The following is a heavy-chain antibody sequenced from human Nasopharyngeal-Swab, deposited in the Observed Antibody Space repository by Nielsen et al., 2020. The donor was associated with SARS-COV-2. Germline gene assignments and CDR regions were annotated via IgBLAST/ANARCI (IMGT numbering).Heavy chain of an antibody. Sequence: VRQAPGKGLEWVANIKQDGSKKYYVDSVKGRFTISRDNAKNSLYLQMNSLRAEDTAVYYCARDFYGSGSYYNAYGMDVWGQGTTVTVSS. D-gene: IGHD3-10*01. CDR3: ARDFYGSGSYYNAYGMDV. CDR2: IKQDGSKK. J-gene: IGHJ6*02. V-gene: IGHV3-7*01.